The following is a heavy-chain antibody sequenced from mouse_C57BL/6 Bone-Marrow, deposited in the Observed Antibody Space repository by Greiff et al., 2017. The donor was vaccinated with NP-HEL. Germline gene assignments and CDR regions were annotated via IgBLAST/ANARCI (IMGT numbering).Heavy chain of an antibody. CDR2: INPSTGGT. J-gene: IGHJ4*01. CDR3: ARVLGYAMDY. CDR1: GYSFTGYY. Sequence: EVQLQQSGPELVKPGASVKISCKASGYSFTGYYMNWVKQSPETSLEWIGEINPSTGGTTYNQKFKAKATLTVDKSSSTAYMQLKSLTSEDSAVYYCARVLGYAMDYWGQGTSVTVSS. V-gene: IGHV1-42*01.